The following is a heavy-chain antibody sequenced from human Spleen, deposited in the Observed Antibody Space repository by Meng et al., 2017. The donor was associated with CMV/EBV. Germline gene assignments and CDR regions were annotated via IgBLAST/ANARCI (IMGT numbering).Heavy chain of an antibody. D-gene: IGHD3-3*01. CDR3: AKPGVERGHYYYGMDV. V-gene: IGHV3-30*02. Sequence: GGSLRLSCVASGFTFSGFGMHWVRQAPGKGLEWVSFIRYDGSNKYYTDSVKGRVTISRDNSKNTVYLQMNSLRAEDTAVYYCAKPGVERGHYYYGMDVWGQGTTVTVSS. CDR2: IRYDGSNK. CDR1: GFTFSGFG. J-gene: IGHJ6*02.